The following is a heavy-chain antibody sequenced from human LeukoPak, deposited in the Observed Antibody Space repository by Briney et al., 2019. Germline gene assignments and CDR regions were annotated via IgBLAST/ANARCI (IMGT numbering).Heavy chain of an antibody. Sequence: PSETLSLTCTVSGGSVSSGSYYWSWIRQPPGKGLEWIGYIYYSGSTNYNPSLESRVTISVDTSKNQFSLKLSSVTAADTAVYYCESIWYGSGYNWIDPWGQGTLVTVSS. V-gene: IGHV4-61*01. CDR1: GGSVSSGSYY. CDR3: ESIWYGSGYNWIDP. CDR2: IYYSGST. J-gene: IGHJ5*02. D-gene: IGHD3-10*01.